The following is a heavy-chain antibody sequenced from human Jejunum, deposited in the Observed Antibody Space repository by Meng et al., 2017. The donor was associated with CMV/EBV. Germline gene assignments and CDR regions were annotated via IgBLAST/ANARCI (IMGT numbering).Heavy chain of an antibody. CDR1: GGSSSDSSSY. V-gene: IGHV4-39*07. CDR3: AREGYTTTVPFKY. D-gene: IGHD6-13*01. CDR2: IYYSGNT. Sequence: GRGLVNPPETLSLTCTGTGGSSSDSSSYWGWIRQPPGKGLEWIGSIYYSGNTYYNSSLKSRVTISVDTSKNQFSLKLISVTAADTAVYYCAREGYTTTVPFKYWGQGTLVTVSS. J-gene: IGHJ4*02.